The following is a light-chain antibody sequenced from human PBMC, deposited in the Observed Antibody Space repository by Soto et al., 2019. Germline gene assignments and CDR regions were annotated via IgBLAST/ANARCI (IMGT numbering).Light chain of an antibody. V-gene: IGLV2-8*01. CDR2: EVN. J-gene: IGLJ3*02. Sequence: QSALTQPPSASGSPGQSVTISCTGTSSDIGGYNSVSWYQQHPGKAPKLMIYEVNKRPLGVPERFSGSKSGNTASLTVSGLQVDDEADYYCSSSAGTNSFVLFGGGTQLTVL. CDR3: SSSAGTNSFVL. CDR1: SSDIGGYNS.